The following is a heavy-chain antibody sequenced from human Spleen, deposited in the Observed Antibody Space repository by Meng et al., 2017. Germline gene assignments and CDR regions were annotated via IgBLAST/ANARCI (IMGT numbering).Heavy chain of an antibody. Sequence: QVQLQQWGAGLLKPSETLSLTCAVYVASFSDYSWNWVRQPPGKGLEWIGEINHGGSTKYNPSLKSRVTISIDSSKGQFSLKLTSVTAADTAVYYCARGLGTWGQGTLVTVSS. D-gene: IGHD3-10*01. V-gene: IGHV4-34*01. CDR3: ARGLGT. J-gene: IGHJ5*02. CDR2: INHGGST. CDR1: VASFSDYS.